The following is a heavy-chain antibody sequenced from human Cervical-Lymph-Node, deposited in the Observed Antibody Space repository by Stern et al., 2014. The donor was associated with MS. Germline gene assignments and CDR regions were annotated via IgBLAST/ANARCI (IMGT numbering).Heavy chain of an antibody. CDR2: ISYSGDT. D-gene: IGHD3-22*01. CDR1: GGSISTYY. CDR3: ARRDYYDTSTYYDDAFDI. J-gene: IGHJ3*02. Sequence: QVQLQESGPGLVKASETLSLTCTVSGGSISTYYWTWIRQPPGKGLEWIGEISYSGDTNYNPSLKRRVTLSVDTSKNQFSLKLSSVTAADTAVYYCARRDYYDTSTYYDDAFDIWGQGTMVTVSS. V-gene: IGHV4-59*01.